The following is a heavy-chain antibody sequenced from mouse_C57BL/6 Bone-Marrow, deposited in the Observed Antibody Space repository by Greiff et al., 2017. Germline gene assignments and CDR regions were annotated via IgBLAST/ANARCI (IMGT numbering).Heavy chain of an antibody. CDR1: GYTFTSYW. CDR2: INPSSGYT. V-gene: IGHV1-7*01. Sequence: QVQLQQSGAELAKPGASVKLSCKASGYTFTSYWMHWVKQRPGQGLEWIGYINPSSGYTKYNQKFKDKATLTADKSSSTAYMQLSILTSEDSAVYYCAGGNPYYYAMDYWGQGTSVTVSS. CDR3: AGGNPYYYAMDY. D-gene: IGHD2-1*01. J-gene: IGHJ4*01.